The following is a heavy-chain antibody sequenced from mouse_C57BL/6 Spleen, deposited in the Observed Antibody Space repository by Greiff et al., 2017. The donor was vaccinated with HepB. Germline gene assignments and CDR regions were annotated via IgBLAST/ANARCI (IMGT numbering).Heavy chain of an antibody. V-gene: IGHV1-61*01. Sequence: QVQLQQPGAELVRPGSSVKLSCKASGYTFTSYWMDWVKQRPGQGLEWIGNIYPSDSETHYNQKFKDKATLTVDKSSSTAYMQLSSLTSEDSAVYYCARSGNYGNYGGFFAYWGQGTLVTVSA. J-gene: IGHJ3*01. CDR3: ARSGNYGNYGGFFAY. D-gene: IGHD2-1*01. CDR2: IYPSDSET. CDR1: GYTFTSYW.